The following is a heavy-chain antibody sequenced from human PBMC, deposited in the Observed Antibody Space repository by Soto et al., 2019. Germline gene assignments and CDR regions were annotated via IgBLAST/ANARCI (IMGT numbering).Heavy chain of an antibody. J-gene: IGHJ6*02. V-gene: IGHV5-10-1*01. CDR1: GYSFTSYW. Sequence: PGESLKISCKGSGYSFTSYWISWVRQMPGKGLEWMGRIDPSDSYTNYSPSFQGHVTISADKSISTAYLQWSSLKASDTAMYYCASRSGYDFQYYYGMDVWAQGTKVTVS. CDR3: ASRSGYDFQYYYGMDV. CDR2: IDPSDSYT. D-gene: IGHD5-12*01.